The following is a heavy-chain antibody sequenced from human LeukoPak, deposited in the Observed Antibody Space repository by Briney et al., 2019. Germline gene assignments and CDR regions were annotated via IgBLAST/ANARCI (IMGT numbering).Heavy chain of an antibody. CDR1: GFTFSSYE. Sequence: PGGALRLSCAASGFTFSSYEMKWVRQAPGKGLEWVSYISSSGSTIYYADPVKGRFTISRDNAKNSLYLQMNSLRAEDTAVYYCARVSLWFGELPWYFDLWGRGTLVTVSS. CDR3: ARVSLWFGELPWYFDL. V-gene: IGHV3-48*03. J-gene: IGHJ2*01. D-gene: IGHD3-10*01. CDR2: ISSSGSTI.